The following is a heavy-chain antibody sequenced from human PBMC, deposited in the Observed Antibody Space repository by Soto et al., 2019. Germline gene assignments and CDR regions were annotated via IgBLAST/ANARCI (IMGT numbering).Heavy chain of an antibody. V-gene: IGHV1-69*02. Sequence: QVQLVQSGAEVKKPGSSVKVSCKASGGTFSSYTISWVRQAPGQWLEWMGRIIPILGIANYAQKFQGRVTITADKSTSTAYMELSSLRSEDTAVYYCARVGAEHDYGDYWGQGTLVTVSS. D-gene: IGHD3-10*01. J-gene: IGHJ4*02. CDR3: ARVGAEHDYGDY. CDR2: IIPILGIA. CDR1: GGTFSSYT.